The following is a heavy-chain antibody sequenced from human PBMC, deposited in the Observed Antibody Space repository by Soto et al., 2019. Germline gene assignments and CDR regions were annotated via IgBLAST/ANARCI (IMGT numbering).Heavy chain of an antibody. J-gene: IGHJ4*02. Sequence: QVHLVQSGAEVKKPGASVKVSCKGSGYAFTTYGITWVRQAPGQGLEWMGWISAHNGNTNYAQKRQGRGTVTRDTSTSTAYMELRSLRTDDTAVDYCARGRYGDYWGQGALVTVSS. CDR2: ISAHNGNT. CDR1: GYAFTTYG. CDR3: ARGRYGDY. D-gene: IGHD1-1*01. V-gene: IGHV1-18*01.